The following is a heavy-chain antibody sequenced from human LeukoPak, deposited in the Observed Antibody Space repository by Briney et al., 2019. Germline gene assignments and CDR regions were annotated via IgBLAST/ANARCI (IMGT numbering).Heavy chain of an antibody. V-gene: IGHV3-30*02. D-gene: IGHD3-22*01. CDR2: IWYDGSNK. CDR1: GFTFSSYG. J-gene: IGHJ1*01. Sequence: PGGSLRLSCAASGFTFSSYGMHWVRQAPGKGLEWVAFIWYDGSNKYYADSVKGRFTISRDNSKNTLYLQMNSLRAEGTAVYYCATYSSGNGREFQHWGQGTLVTVSS. CDR3: ATYSSGNGREFQH.